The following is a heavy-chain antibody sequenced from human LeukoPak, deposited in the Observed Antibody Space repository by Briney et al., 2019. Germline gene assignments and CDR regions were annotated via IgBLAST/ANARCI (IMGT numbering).Heavy chain of an antibody. V-gene: IGHV1-2*02. J-gene: IGHJ4*02. Sequence: ASVKVSCKASGYTFTGYYMHWVRPAPGQGLEWMGWINPNSGGTNYAQKFQGRVTMTRDTSISTAYMELSRLRSDDTAVYYCAXXXXVTARFDYWGQGTLVTVSS. CDR1: GYTFTGYY. D-gene: IGHD2-21*02. CDR2: INPNSGGT. CDR3: AXXXXVTARFDY.